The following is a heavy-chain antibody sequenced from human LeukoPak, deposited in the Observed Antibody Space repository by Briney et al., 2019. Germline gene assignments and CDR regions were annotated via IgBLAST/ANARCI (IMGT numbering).Heavy chain of an antibody. J-gene: IGHJ4*02. Sequence: GASVKVSCKASGYTFSSYYMHWVRQAPGQGLEWLAIISPSGGSTTYAQKFQGRVTMTRDTSRSTVYMELSSLRSEDTAVYYCARGGGYSPRQQFDYWGQGTLVTVSS. CDR3: ARGGGYSPRQQFDY. CDR1: GYTFSSYY. V-gene: IGHV1-46*01. D-gene: IGHD5-18*01. CDR2: ISPSGGST.